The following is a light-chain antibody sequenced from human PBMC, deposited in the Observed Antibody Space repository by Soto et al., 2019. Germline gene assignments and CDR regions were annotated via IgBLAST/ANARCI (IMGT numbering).Light chain of an antibody. CDR1: SSNIGAGYD. J-gene: IGLJ2*01. V-gene: IGLV1-40*01. CDR3: QSYDSSLSGYVV. Sequence: QAVVTQPPSVSGAPGQRVTISCTGSSSNIGAGYDVHWYQQLPGTAPKLLIYGKNNRPSGVPDRFSGSKSVTSASLAIRGLQAEDEADYYCQSYDSSLSGYVVFGGGTKLTVL. CDR2: GKN.